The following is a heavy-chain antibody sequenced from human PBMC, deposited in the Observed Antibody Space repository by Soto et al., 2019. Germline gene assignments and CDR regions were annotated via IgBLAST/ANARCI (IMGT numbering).Heavy chain of an antibody. CDR2: INPGDSDT. Sequence: GESLKISCKGSGYNFNYWIGWVRQMPGKGLEWMGIINPGDSDTRYNPYFQGQVTFSVDKSISTAYLQWGSLKASDTAIYYCARQTDGGRFDYWGQGTLGSVSA. D-gene: IGHD2-15*01. CDR3: ARQTDGGRFDY. V-gene: IGHV5-51*01. CDR1: GYNFNYW. J-gene: IGHJ4*02.